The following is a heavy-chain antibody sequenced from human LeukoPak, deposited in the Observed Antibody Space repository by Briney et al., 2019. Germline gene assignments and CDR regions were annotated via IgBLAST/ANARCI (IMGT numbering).Heavy chain of an antibody. J-gene: IGHJ4*02. CDR1: GFTFSNYA. V-gene: IGHV3-15*01. CDR3: TTDLLVAPYYFDY. Sequence: GGSLRLSCAASGFTFSNYAMSWVRQAPGKGLEWVGRIKSKTDGGTTDYAAPVKGRFTISRDDSKNTLYLQMNSLKTEDTAVYYCTTDLLVAPYYFDYWGQGTLVTVSS. CDR2: IKSKTDGGTT. D-gene: IGHD2-15*01.